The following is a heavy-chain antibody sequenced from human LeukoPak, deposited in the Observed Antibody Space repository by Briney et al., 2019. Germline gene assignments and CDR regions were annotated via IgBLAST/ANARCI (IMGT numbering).Heavy chain of an antibody. CDR1: GFTFSSYW. CDR2: IKQDGSGK. J-gene: IGHJ4*02. CDR3: ARATLAWYYYDSSGCPYFDY. D-gene: IGHD3-22*01. Sequence: GGSLRLSCAASGFTFSSYWMSWVRQAPGKGLEWVANIKQDGSGKYYVDSVKGRFTISRDNAKNSLYLQMNSLRAEDTAVYYCARATLAWYYYDSSGCPYFDYWGQGTLVTVSS. V-gene: IGHV3-7*01.